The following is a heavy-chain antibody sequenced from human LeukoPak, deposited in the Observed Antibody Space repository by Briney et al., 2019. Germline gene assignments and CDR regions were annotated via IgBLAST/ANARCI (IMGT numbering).Heavy chain of an antibody. J-gene: IGHJ6*02. CDR1: GGSISSGGYS. V-gene: IGHV4-30-2*01. CDR3: ARDGSQLSYGMDV. D-gene: IGHD3-10*01. Sequence: KPSETLSLTCAVSGGSISSGGYSWSWIRQPPGKGLEWIGYIYHSGSTYYNPSLKSRVTISVDRSKNQFSLKLSSVTAADTAVYYCARDGSQLSYGMDVWGQGTTVTVSS. CDR2: IYHSGST.